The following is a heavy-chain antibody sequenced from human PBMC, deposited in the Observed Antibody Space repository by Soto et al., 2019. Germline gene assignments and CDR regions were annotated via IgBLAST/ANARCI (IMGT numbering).Heavy chain of an antibody. Sequence: QLQLQESGPGLVKPSETLSLTCTVSGGSISSSNSYWAWIRQPPGKGLEWIGAIYYSGTTYYKPSLKSRVTMSVDTSKNQFSRNLSPVAAADSAVYYCARHRRETGTQAQPPDYWGQGTLVTVSS. V-gene: IGHV4-39*01. D-gene: IGHD1-1*01. CDR3: ARHRRETGTQAQPPDY. J-gene: IGHJ4*02. CDR1: GGSISSSNSY. CDR2: IYYSGTT.